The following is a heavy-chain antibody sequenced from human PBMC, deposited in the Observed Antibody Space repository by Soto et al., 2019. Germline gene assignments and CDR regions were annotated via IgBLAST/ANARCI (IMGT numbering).Heavy chain of an antibody. CDR3: ARGLVPPAGSLTKHYRHGMDV. V-gene: IGHV3-33*01. Sequence: QVHLVESGGGVVQPGRSLRLSCAASGFAFSGYGMHWVRQAPGKGLEWVTFIGHDGSNRYYSDSVKGRFTVSRDNFKNTLYLQMNSLRADDTAVYYCARGLVPPAGSLTKHYRHGMDVWGQGTTVTVSS. CDR1: GFAFSGYG. D-gene: IGHD2-2*01. CDR2: IGHDGSNR. J-gene: IGHJ6*02.